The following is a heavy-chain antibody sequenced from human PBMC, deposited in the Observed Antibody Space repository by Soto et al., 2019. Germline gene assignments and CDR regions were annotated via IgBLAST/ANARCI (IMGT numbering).Heavy chain of an antibody. J-gene: IGHJ4*02. V-gene: IGHV4-30-2*01. D-gene: IGHD2-2*01. CDR2: IYHSGSS. CDR3: ARDVGSSHGPGHPHYFDY. CDR1: GDSISSGGFS. Sequence: SETLSLTCAVSGDSISSGGFSWSWIRQPPGKGLEWIGYIYHSGSSNYNPSLKSRVTISVDTSKNQFSLNLNSVTAADTAVYYCARDVGSSHGPGHPHYFDYWGQGTLVTVSS.